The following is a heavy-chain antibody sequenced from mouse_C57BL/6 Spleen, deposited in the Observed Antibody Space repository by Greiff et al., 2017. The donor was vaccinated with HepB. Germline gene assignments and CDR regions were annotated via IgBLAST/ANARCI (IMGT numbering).Heavy chain of an antibody. J-gene: IGHJ4*01. D-gene: IGHD3-2*02. CDR3: ARGGTRSGYVMGYYAMDY. CDR2: IYPGSGST. CDR1: GYTFTSYW. Sequence: QVQLQQPGAELVKPGASVKMSCKASGYTFTSYWITWVKQRPGQGLEWIGDIYPGSGSTNYNEKFKSKATLTVDTSSSTAYMQLSSLTSEDSAVYYCARGGTRSGYVMGYYAMDYWGQGTSVTVSS. V-gene: IGHV1-55*01.